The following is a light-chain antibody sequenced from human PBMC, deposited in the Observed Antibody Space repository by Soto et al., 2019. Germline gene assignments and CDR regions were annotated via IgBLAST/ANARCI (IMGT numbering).Light chain of an antibody. Sequence: DIQMAQSPSSLSASVGDRLTITCQASQDISNNVNWYQQKPGKAPKLLIHDAYNLEAGVPSRFSGSRSGTDFTFTISSLQPEDVATYYYQQYDNRPHLTFGGGTKVEIK. CDR3: QQYDNRPHLT. CDR2: DAY. V-gene: IGKV1-33*01. J-gene: IGKJ4*01. CDR1: QDISNN.